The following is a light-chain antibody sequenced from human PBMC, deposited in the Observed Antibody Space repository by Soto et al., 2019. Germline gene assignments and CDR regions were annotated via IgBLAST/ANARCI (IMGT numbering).Light chain of an antibody. CDR1: QCISSY. J-gene: IGKJ5*01. V-gene: IGKV1-9*01. CDR3: QQLTNYRAIT. CDR2: AAS. Sequence: QLTQSPASLSAAARNRVTITCRARQCISSYLAWYQQKQEKAPQLLLYAASTLQSGVPSRFSGSGSGTDFTLNISSLQPEDFATYYCQQLTNYRAITLGPGTRLEI.